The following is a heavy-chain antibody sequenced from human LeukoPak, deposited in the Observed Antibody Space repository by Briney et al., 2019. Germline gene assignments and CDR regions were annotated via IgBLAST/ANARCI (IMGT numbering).Heavy chain of an antibody. CDR2: IKQDGSEK. J-gene: IGHJ6*03. D-gene: IGHD4-11*01. V-gene: IGHV3-7*01. CDR3: TRVEETATTAAIIRKYSYYYYYMDV. CDR1: GVTFSTYR. Sequence: PGGSLRLFCAASGVTFSTYRMSWVRQAPGTGLEWVANIKQDGSEKHCVDSVKGRFTISRDNAKNSLYLQMSSLRAEDTAVYCCTRVEETATTAAIIRKYSYYYYYMDVWGKGNTVTVSS.